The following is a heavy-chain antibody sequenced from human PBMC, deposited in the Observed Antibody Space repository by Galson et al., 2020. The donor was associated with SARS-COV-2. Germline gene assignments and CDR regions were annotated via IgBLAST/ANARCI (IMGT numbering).Heavy chain of an antibody. Sequence: GGSLRLSCAASGFTFDDYAMHWVRQAPGKGLEWVSGISWNSDSIGYADSVKGRFTISRDNAKNSLYLQMNSLRAEDTALYYCAAGSHYYYYYGMDVWGQGTTVTVSS. CDR2: ISWNSDSI. CDR1: GFTFDDYA. D-gene: IGHD6-13*01. V-gene: IGHV3-9*01. CDR3: AAGSHYYYYYGMDV. J-gene: IGHJ6*02.